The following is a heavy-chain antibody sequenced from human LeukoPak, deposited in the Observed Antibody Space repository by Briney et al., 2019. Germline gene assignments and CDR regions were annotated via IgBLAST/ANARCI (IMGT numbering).Heavy chain of an antibody. D-gene: IGHD4-17*01. CDR1: GGSFSGYY. CDR2: INHSGST. CDR3: ARALSVTTGMDV. J-gene: IGHJ6*04. Sequence: PSETLSLTCAVYGGSFSGYYWSWIRQPPGKGLEWIGEINHSGSTNYNPSLKSRVTISVDTSKNQFSLKLSSVTAADTAVYYCARALSVTTGMDVWGKGTTVTVSS. V-gene: IGHV4-34*01.